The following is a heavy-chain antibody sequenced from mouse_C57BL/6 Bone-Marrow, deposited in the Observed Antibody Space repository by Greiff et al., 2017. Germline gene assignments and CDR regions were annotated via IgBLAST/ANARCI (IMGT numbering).Heavy chain of an antibody. J-gene: IGHJ4*01. CDR1: GYTFTSYW. CDR3: ALSPMDY. CDR2: IDPSDSET. Sequence: VQLKQPGAELVRPGSSVKLSCKASGYTFTSYWMHWVKQRPIQGLEWIGNIDPSDSETHYNQKFKDKDTLTVDKSSSTAYMQLSSLTSEDSAVYYVALSPMDYWGQGTSVTVSS. V-gene: IGHV1-52*01.